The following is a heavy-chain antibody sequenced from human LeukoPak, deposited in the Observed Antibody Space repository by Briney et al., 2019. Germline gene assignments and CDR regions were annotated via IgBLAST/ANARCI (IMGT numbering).Heavy chain of an antibody. D-gene: IGHD2-8*01. Sequence: SETLSLTCTVSGGSISSGDYYWSWIRQPPGKGLEWIGYIYYSGSTYYNPSLKSRVTISVDTSKNQFSLRLSSVTAADTAVYYCARGGGHCTDGICYDYWGQGTLVTVSS. V-gene: IGHV4-30-4*01. CDR3: ARGGGHCTDGICYDY. CDR2: IYYSGST. J-gene: IGHJ4*02. CDR1: GGSISSGDYY.